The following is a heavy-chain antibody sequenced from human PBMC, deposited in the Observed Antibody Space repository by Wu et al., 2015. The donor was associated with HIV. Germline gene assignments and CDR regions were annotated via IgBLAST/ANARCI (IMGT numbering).Heavy chain of an antibody. CDR3: ARDPDYDILTGQYTVGAFDI. CDR1: GGTFTSYA. Sequence: VQLVQSGAEVKKPGSSVKVSCKAYGGTFTSYAISWVRQAPGQGLEWMGGIIPIFGTANYAQKFQGRVTITADESTSTAYMELGSLRSEDTAVYYCARDPDYDILTGQYTVGAFDIWGQGTMVTVSS. CDR2: IIPIFGTA. J-gene: IGHJ3*02. D-gene: IGHD3-9*01. V-gene: IGHV1-69*12.